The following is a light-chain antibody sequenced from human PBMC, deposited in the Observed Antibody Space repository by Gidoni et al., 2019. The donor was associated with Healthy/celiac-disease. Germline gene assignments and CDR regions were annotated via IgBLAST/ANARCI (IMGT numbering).Light chain of an antibody. CDR1: QSISSY. V-gene: IGKV1-39*01. CDR3: QQSYSTPPT. CDR2: AAS. Sequence: DIQMTQSPSFLSASVGDRVTITCRASQSISSYLNWYQQKPGKAPKLLIYAASSLQSGVPSRFSGSGSRTDFTLTISSLQPEDFATYYCQQSYSTPPTFGGGTKVEIK. J-gene: IGKJ4*01.